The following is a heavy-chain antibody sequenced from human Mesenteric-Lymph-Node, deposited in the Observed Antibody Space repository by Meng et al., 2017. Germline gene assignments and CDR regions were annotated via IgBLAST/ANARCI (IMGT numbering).Heavy chain of an antibody. Sequence: ASVKVSCKASGYTFTGYYMHWVRQAPGQGLEWMGWINPNSGGTNYAQKFQGRVTMTRDTSISTAYIELSRLRSDDTAVYYCARDHYYGSGSYSYHFDYWGQGTLVTVSS. CDR1: GYTFTGYY. J-gene: IGHJ4*02. D-gene: IGHD3-10*01. CDR2: INPNSGGT. CDR3: ARDHYYGSGSYSYHFDY. V-gene: IGHV1-2*02.